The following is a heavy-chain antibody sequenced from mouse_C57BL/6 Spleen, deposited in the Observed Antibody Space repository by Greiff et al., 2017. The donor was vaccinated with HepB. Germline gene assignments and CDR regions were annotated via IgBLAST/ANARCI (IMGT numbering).Heavy chain of an antibody. Sequence: EVQLQESGEGLVKPGGSLKLSCAASGFTFSSYAMSWVRQTPEKRLEWVAYISSGGDYIYYADTVKGRFTISRDNARNTLYLQMSSLKSEDTAMYYCTRESYYYGSSYAMDYWGQGTSVTVSS. CDR2: ISSGGDYI. D-gene: IGHD1-1*01. CDR3: TRESYYYGSSYAMDY. J-gene: IGHJ4*01. V-gene: IGHV5-9-1*02. CDR1: GFTFSSYA.